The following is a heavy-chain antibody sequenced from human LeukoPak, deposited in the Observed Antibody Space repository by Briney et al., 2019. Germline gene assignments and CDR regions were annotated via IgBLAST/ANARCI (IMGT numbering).Heavy chain of an antibody. CDR2: ISGSGGST. CDR3: ARDWYSSSSPNYYYGMDV. D-gene: IGHD6-6*01. V-gene: IGHV3-23*01. CDR1: GFSFSNAW. J-gene: IGHJ6*02. Sequence: PGGSLRLSCAASGFSFSNAWMNWVRQAPGKGLEWVSAISGSGGSTYYADSVKGRFTISRDNSKNTLYLQMNSLRAEDTAVYYRARDWYSSSSPNYYYGMDVWGQGTTVTVSS.